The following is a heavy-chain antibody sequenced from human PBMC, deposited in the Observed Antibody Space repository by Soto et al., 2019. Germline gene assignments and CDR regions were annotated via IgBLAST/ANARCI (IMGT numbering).Heavy chain of an antibody. CDR1: GGSVSSGIYY. CDR2: INHSGST. J-gene: IGHJ4*02. V-gene: IGHV4-39*07. D-gene: IGHD6-6*01. CDR3: ARGLGYSSSSGFDY. Sequence: SETLSLTCTVSGGSVSSGIYYWGWVRQPPGKGLEWIGEINHSGSTNYNPSLKSRVTISADTSKNQFSLKLSSVTAADTAVYYCARGLGYSSSSGFDYWGQGTLVTVSS.